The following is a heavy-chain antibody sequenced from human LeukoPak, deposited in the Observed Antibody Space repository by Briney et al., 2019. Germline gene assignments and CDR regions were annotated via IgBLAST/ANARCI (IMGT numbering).Heavy chain of an antibody. CDR2: VWCDGSTR. D-gene: IGHD1-26*01. V-gene: IGHV3-33*01. J-gene: IGHJ4*02. CDR1: GFIFSSYG. Sequence: GGSLRLSCAASGFIFSSYGMHWVRQAPGKGLEWVAVVWCDGSTRYYADFVKGRFTISRDNAKSTLFLQINSLSAEDTAVYYCAGDVSGILDYWGQGTLVTVSS. CDR3: AGDVSGILDY.